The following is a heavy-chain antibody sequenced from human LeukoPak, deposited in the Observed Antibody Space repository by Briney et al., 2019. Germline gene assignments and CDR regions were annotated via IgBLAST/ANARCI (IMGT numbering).Heavy chain of an antibody. V-gene: IGHV4-61*08. J-gene: IGHJ4*02. CDR2: IYYSGST. Sequence: SETLSLSCTVSGDPISSYSDYKWTWIRQPPGKRLEWIGYIYYSGSTNYNPSLRSRVTISVDTSKNQFSLKLTSVTAADTAVYYCEREYSAFDYWSQGTLVTVSS. CDR3: EREYSAFDY. CDR1: GDPISSYSDY. D-gene: IGHD5-12*01.